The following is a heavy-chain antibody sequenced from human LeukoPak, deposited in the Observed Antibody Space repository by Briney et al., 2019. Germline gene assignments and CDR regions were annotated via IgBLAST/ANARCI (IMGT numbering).Heavy chain of an antibody. J-gene: IGHJ5*02. CDR3: ARGAGRGYSYGYLSRHSRFDP. CDR1: GGSFSGYY. D-gene: IGHD5-18*01. CDR2: INHSGST. Sequence: SETLSLTCAVYGGSFSGYYWSWIRQPPGKGLEWIGEINHSGSTNYNPSLKSRVTISVDTSKNQFSLKLSSVTAADTAVYYCARGAGRGYSYGYLSRHSRFDPWGQGALVTDSS. V-gene: IGHV4-34*01.